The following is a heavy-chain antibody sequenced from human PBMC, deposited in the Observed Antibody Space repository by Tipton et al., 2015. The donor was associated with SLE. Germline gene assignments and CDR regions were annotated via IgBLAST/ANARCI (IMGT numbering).Heavy chain of an antibody. CDR3: AREFLSPMTTVHWYFDL. V-gene: IGHV4-59*12. J-gene: IGHJ2*01. Sequence: TLSLTCTVSGGSISSYYWSWIRQPPGKGLEWIGYIYYSGSTNYNPSLKSRVTISVDTSKNQFSLKLSSVTAADTAVYYCAREFLSPMTTVHWYFDLWGRGTLVTVSS. CDR2: IYYSGST. D-gene: IGHD4-11*01. CDR1: GGSISSYY.